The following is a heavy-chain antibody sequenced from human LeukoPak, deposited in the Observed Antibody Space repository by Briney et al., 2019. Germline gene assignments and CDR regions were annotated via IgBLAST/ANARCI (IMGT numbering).Heavy chain of an antibody. CDR1: GGTFSSYA. Sequence: ASVKVSCKASGGTFSSYAISWVRQAPGQGLEWMGWINPNSGGTNYAQKFQGRVTMTRDTSISTAYMELSRLRSDDTAVYYCARDLRFDPWGQGTLVTVSS. V-gene: IGHV1-2*02. CDR3: ARDLRFDP. D-gene: IGHD5-12*01. J-gene: IGHJ5*02. CDR2: INPNSGGT.